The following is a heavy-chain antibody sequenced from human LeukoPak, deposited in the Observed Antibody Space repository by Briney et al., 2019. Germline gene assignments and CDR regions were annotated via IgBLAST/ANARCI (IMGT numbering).Heavy chain of an antibody. J-gene: IGHJ4*02. CDR1: GGSISSYY. D-gene: IGHD3-22*01. CDR2: IYYSGST. V-gene: IGHV4-59*01. Sequence: SETLSLTCTVSGGSISSYYWSWIRQPPGKGLEWIGYIYYSGSTNYNPSLKSRVTISVDTSKNQFSLKLSSVTAADTAVYYCARRCDSSGYCLDYWGQGTLVTVSS. CDR3: ARRCDSSGYCLDY.